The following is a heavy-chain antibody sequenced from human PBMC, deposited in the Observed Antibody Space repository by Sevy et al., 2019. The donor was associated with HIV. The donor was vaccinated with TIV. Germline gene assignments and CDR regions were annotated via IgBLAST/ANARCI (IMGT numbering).Heavy chain of an antibody. CDR1: GFTFSDHY. CDR2: IRNKADSYTT. CDR3: ATHAGIAVAGRVFDY. V-gene: IGHV3-72*01. D-gene: IGHD6-13*01. Sequence: GGSLRLSCAASGFTFSDHYMEWVHQAPGKGLEWVGRIRNKADSYTTEYAASVKGRFTISRDDSKNSLYLLMNSLKTEDTAVYYCATHAGIAVAGRVFDYWGQGTLVTVSS. J-gene: IGHJ4*02.